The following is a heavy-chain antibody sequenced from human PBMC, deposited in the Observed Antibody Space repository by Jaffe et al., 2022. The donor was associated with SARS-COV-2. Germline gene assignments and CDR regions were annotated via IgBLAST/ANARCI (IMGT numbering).Heavy chain of an antibody. Sequence: QLQLQESGPGLVKPSETLSLTCTVSGGSISSSSYYWGWIRQPPGKGLEWIGSIYYSGSTYYNPSLKSRVTISVDTSKNQFSLKLSSVTAADTAVYYCARCGYSYGRTHGCNYWGQGTLVTVSS. CDR3: ARCGYSYGRTHGCNY. CDR1: GGSISSSSYY. V-gene: IGHV4-39*01. CDR2: IYYSGST. J-gene: IGHJ4*02. D-gene: IGHD5-18*01.